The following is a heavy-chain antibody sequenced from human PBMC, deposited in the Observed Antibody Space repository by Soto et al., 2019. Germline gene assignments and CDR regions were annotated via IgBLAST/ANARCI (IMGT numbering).Heavy chain of an antibody. V-gene: IGHV1-8*01. CDR2: RNPNSGNT. Sequence: QVQLVQSGAEVKKPGASVKVSCKASGYTFTSYDINWVRQATGQGLEWMGWRNPNSGNTGYAQKFQGRVTMTRNTSISTAYMELSSLRSEDTAVYYCAVTLGYCSSTSCYAWFDPWGQGTLVTVSS. CDR3: AVTLGYCSSTSCYAWFDP. J-gene: IGHJ5*02. D-gene: IGHD2-2*01. CDR1: GYTFTSYD.